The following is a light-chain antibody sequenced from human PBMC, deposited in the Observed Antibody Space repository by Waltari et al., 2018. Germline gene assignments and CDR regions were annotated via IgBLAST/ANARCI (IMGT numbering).Light chain of an antibody. CDR1: STDVGVYNY. CDR3: SSYAGGNDVG. V-gene: IGLV2-8*01. Sequence: QSALTQPPSASGSPGQSVTISCTGTSTDVGVYNYVSWYQQFPGKAPKLIFCEVSTRPRGVPDRFSGSKSGNTASLTVSGLQAEDEGYYYCSSYAGGNDVGFGGGTKLTVL. CDR2: EVS. J-gene: IGLJ2*01.